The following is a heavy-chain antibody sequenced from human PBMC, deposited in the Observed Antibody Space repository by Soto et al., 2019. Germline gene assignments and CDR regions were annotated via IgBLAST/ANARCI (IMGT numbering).Heavy chain of an antibody. CDR3: ASARHIGP. J-gene: IGHJ5*02. CDR1: GFTFSNYL. Sequence: PGGSLRLSCTASGFTFSNYLMSWVRQAPGKGLEWVANIGQDGSQRNYVDSVKGRFTISRDNAENSLYLQMNSLRAEDTAIYYCASARHIGPWGQGTLVTVSS. V-gene: IGHV3-7*01. CDR2: IGQDGSQR. D-gene: IGHD2-21*01.